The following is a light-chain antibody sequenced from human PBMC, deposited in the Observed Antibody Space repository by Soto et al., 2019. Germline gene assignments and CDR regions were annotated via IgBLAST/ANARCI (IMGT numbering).Light chain of an antibody. Sequence: SVLSQPAPVSGSPGQAITISCTGTSSDVGGYNYVSWYQQHPGKAPKLLICEVSNRPSGISDRFSGSKSGNTAFPTISGLQAEDEADYYCSSYTSTSTPFVFGTGTKGTVL. J-gene: IGLJ1*01. CDR2: EVS. V-gene: IGLV2-14*01. CDR3: SSYTSTSTPFV. CDR1: SSDVGGYNY.